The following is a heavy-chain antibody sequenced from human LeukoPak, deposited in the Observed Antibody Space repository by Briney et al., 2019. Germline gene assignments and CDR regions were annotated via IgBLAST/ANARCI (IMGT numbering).Heavy chain of an antibody. V-gene: IGHV3-53*01. D-gene: IGHD3-10*01. CDR3: ARDVLREGSSYN. CDR2: LYRDGST. Sequence: GGSLRLSCAASGFTVSTNYMNWVRQAPGKGLEWVSVLYRDGSTYYADSVKGRFTISRDNSKNTLDLQMSSLRAEDTAVYYCARDVLREGSSYNWGQGTLVTVSS. J-gene: IGHJ4*02. CDR1: GFTVSTNY.